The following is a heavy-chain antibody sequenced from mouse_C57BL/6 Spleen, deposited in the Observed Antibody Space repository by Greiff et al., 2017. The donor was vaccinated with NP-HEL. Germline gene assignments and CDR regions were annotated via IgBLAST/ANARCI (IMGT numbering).Heavy chain of an antibody. V-gene: IGHV1-50*01. Sequence: QVQLQQPGAELVKPGASVKLSCKASGYTFTSYWMQWVKQRPGQGLEWIGEIDPSDSYTNYNQKFKGKATLTVDTSSSTAYMQLSSLTSEDSAVYYCARRSNGRFAYWGQGTLVTVSA. CDR3: ARRSNGRFAY. J-gene: IGHJ3*01. CDR2: IDPSDSYT. CDR1: GYTFTSYW. D-gene: IGHD2-5*01.